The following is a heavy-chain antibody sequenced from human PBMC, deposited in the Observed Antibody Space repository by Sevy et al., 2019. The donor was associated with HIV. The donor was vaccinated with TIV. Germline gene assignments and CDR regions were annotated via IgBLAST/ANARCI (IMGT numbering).Heavy chain of an antibody. J-gene: IGHJ6*02. Sequence: GGSLRLSCVASGFIFGNYPIHWVRQAPGEGLEWVSYISSSSSYTNYADSVKGRFTISRDNAKNSLYLQMNSLRAEDTAVYYCARSHFGMDVWGQGTTVTVSS. D-gene: IGHD3-3*02. CDR1: GFIFGNYP. V-gene: IGHV3-21*05. CDR2: ISSSSSYT. CDR3: ARSHFGMDV.